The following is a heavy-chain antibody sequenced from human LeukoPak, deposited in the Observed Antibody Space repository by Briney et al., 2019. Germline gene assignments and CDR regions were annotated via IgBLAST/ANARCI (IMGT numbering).Heavy chain of an antibody. Sequence: GGSLRLSCAASRFTFSTYSMNWVRQTPGRGLEWVSYISTSGSRIDYADSVKGRFTISRDNAKNSLYLQMNSLRAKDTAVYYCARMNYVSSGWGAPFDSWGQGTLVTVSS. D-gene: IGHD1-7*01. CDR3: ARMNYVSSGWGAPFDS. V-gene: IGHV3-48*04. J-gene: IGHJ4*02. CDR2: ISTSGSRI. CDR1: RFTFSTYS.